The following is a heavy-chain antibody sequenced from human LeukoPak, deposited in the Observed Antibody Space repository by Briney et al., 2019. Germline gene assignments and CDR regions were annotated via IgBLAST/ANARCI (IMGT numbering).Heavy chain of an antibody. J-gene: IGHJ4*02. D-gene: IGHD6-13*01. CDR2: VSGSGGST. Sequence: GGSLRLSCSASGFTFSTYAMSWVRQAPGKGLEWVSAVSGSGGSTYYADSVEGRFIISRDNSKNTLHLQMNSLRAEDTAVYYCARGHRIAAASPPGYWGQGTLVTVSS. V-gene: IGHV3-23*01. CDR1: GFTFSTYA. CDR3: ARGHRIAAASPPGY.